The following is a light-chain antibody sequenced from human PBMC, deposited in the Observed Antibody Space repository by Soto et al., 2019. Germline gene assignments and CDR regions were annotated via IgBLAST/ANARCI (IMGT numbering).Light chain of an antibody. Sequence: EIVMTQSPATLSVSPGERATLSCRSSQSISIRLAWYQQQPGQGPRLLIYGASTRDTGTPARFSGSGSGTEFTLTISSLQSEDFPVYYCQQYDSWPSWTFGQGTKVEIK. V-gene: IGKV3-15*01. CDR1: QSISIR. J-gene: IGKJ1*01. CDR3: QQYDSWPSWT. CDR2: GAS.